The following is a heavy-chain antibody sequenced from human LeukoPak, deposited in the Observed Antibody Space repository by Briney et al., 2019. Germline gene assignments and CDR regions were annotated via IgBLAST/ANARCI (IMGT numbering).Heavy chain of an antibody. CDR3: ARDIGEVYYYDSSGYYYHYFDY. J-gene: IGHJ4*02. CDR1: GYTFTSYG. Sequence: ASVKVSCKASGYTFTSYGISWVRQAPGQGLEWMGWISAYNGNTNYAQKLQGRVTMTTDTSTSTAYMELSSLRSEDTAVYYCARDIGEVYYYDSSGYYYHYFDYWGQGTLVTVSS. V-gene: IGHV1-18*01. D-gene: IGHD3-22*01. CDR2: ISAYNGNT.